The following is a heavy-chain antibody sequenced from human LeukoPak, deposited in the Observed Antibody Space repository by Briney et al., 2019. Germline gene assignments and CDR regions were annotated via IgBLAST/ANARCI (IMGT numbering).Heavy chain of an antibody. D-gene: IGHD1-20*01. CDR3: ARDASNWSAFDS. CDR2: INPNSGVT. J-gene: IGHJ5*01. CDR1: GYTFSGYS. Sequence: GASVKVSCKASGYTFSGYSMHWVRQAPGQGLEWMGRINPNSGVTYYAQKLQGRVTMTSDTSITTAYMELSSLTSDDTATYYCARDASNWSAFDSWGQGTLVIVSS. V-gene: IGHV1-2*06.